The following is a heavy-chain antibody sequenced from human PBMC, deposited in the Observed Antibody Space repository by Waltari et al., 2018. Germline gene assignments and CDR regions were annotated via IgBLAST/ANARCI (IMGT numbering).Heavy chain of an antibody. V-gene: IGHV3-53*01. Sequence: EVQLVESGGGLIQPGGSLRLSCAASGFTVSSNYITWVRQAPGKGLEWVSVIYSGGSTYYADSVKGRFTISRDNSKNTLYLQMNSLRADDTALYYCARVGVAGAIDYWGQGTLVTVSS. CDR3: ARVGVAGAIDY. CDR2: IYSGGST. J-gene: IGHJ4*02. CDR1: GFTVSSNY. D-gene: IGHD6-19*01.